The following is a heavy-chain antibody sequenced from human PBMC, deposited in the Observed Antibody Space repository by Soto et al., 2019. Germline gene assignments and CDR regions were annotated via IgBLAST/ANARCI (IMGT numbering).Heavy chain of an antibody. CDR2: ISYDGSNK. Sequence: QVQLVESGGGVVQPGRSLRLSCAASGFTFSSYGMHWVRQAPGKGLEWVAVISYDGSNKYYADSVKGRVTISRDNSKNTLYLQMNSLRAEDTAVYYCAKIRGEYFIYYYYGMDVWGQGTTVTVSS. CDR3: AKIRGEYFIYYYYGMDV. V-gene: IGHV3-30*18. D-gene: IGHD3-16*01. CDR1: GFTFSSYG. J-gene: IGHJ6*02.